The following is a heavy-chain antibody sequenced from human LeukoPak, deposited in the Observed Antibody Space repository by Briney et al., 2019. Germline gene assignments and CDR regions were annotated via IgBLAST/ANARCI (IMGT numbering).Heavy chain of an antibody. CDR2: INPKSGGT. J-gene: IGHJ5*02. Sequence: GASVKVSCKASGYTFSGYYMHWVRQAPGQGLEWMGWINPKSGGTNYAQKFQGRATMTRDTSISTAYMELSRLRSDDTAVYYCARGTNIYGSGRDWFDPWGQGTLVTVSS. D-gene: IGHD3-10*01. V-gene: IGHV1-2*02. CDR3: ARGTNIYGSGRDWFDP. CDR1: GYTFSGYY.